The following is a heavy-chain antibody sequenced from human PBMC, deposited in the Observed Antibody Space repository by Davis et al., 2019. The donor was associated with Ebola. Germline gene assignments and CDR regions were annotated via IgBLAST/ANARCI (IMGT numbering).Heavy chain of an antibody. Sequence: PGGSLRLSCAASGFTFSSYGMHWVRQAPGKGLEWVAVIWYDGSNKYYADSVKGRLTISRDNSKNTLYLQMNSLRAEDTAVYYCAVGYCSSTSCYPDAFDIWGQGTMVTVSS. CDR2: IWYDGSNK. D-gene: IGHD2-2*01. V-gene: IGHV3-33*01. CDR1: GFTFSSYG. J-gene: IGHJ3*02. CDR3: AVGYCSSTSCYPDAFDI.